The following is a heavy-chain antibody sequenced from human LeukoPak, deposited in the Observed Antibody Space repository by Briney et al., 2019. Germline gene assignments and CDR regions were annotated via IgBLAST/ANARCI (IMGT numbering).Heavy chain of an antibody. J-gene: IGHJ4*02. Sequence: PSETLSLTCTGSGGSTSSTNYYWGWIRQPPGKGLEWIGSIYYSGSTYYNPSLKSRLTISLDTSKNQFSLRLSSVTAADTAFYYCARRYNWNDRWDWGQGTLVTVSP. D-gene: IGHD1-1*01. V-gene: IGHV4-39*07. CDR1: GGSTSSTNYY. CDR2: IYYSGST. CDR3: ARRYNWNDRWD.